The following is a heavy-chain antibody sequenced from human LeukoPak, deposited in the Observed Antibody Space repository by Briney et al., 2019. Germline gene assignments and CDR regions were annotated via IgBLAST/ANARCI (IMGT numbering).Heavy chain of an antibody. CDR1: GYSISSGYY. CDR3: AGVVGAFGAFDI. D-gene: IGHD1-26*01. Sequence: SETLSLTCAVSGYSISSGYYWGWIRQPPGKGLEWIGSIYHSGSTYYNPSLKSRVTISVDTSKNQFSLKLSSVTAADTAVYYCAGVVGAFGAFDIWGQGTMVTVSS. J-gene: IGHJ3*02. V-gene: IGHV4-38-2*01. CDR2: IYHSGST.